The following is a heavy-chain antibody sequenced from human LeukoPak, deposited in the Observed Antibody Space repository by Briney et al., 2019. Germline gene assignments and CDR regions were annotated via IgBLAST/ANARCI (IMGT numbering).Heavy chain of an antibody. J-gene: IGHJ5*02. CDR3: VLLWFGTPFDP. D-gene: IGHD3-10*01. V-gene: IGHV3-23*01. Sequence: GGSLRLSCAASGFTFSSYAMSWVRQAPGKGLEWVAAISGSGGSTYYADSVKGRFTISRDNSKNTLYLQMNSLRAEDTAIYYCVLLWFGTPFDPWGQGTLVTVSS. CDR2: ISGSGGST. CDR1: GFTFSSYA.